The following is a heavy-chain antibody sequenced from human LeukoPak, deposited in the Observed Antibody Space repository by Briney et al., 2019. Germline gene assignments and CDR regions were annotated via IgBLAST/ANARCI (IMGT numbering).Heavy chain of an antibody. J-gene: IGHJ4*02. Sequence: GGSLRLSCAASGFTFCNYGIHRVRQAPGKGLEWLTVISYDGSNKYYADSVKGRFTISRDNSKNTLYLQMNSLRAEDTAVYYCAKEVRDSGSYRFDYWGQGTLVTVSS. D-gene: IGHD1-26*01. CDR1: GFTFCNYG. CDR2: ISYDGSNK. V-gene: IGHV3-30*18. CDR3: AKEVRDSGSYRFDY.